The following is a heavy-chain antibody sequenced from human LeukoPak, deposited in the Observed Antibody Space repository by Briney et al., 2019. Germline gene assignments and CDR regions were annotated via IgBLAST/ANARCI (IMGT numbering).Heavy chain of an antibody. V-gene: IGHV4-59*08. J-gene: IGHJ5*02. CDR1: GGSISSYY. D-gene: IGHD6-19*01. Sequence: SETLSLTCTVSGGSISSYYWSWIRQPPGKGLEWLGYIYYSGSTNYNPSLKSRVTISVDTSKNQFSLKLSSVTAADTAVYYCARLGQWLVRGNWFDPWGQGTLVTVSS. CDR2: IYYSGST. CDR3: ARLGQWLVRGNWFDP.